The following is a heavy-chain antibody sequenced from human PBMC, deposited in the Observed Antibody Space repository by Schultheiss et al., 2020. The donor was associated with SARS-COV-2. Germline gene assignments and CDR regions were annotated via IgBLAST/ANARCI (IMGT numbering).Heavy chain of an antibody. Sequence: SETLSLTCTVSGGSISSYYWSWIRQPPGKGLEWIGYIYYSGSTNYNPSLKSRVTISVDRSKNQFSLKLSSVTAADTAVYYCARGGGGYDFWSGYSVDYYDYMDVWGKGTTVTVSS. CDR3: ARGGGGYDFWSGYSVDYYDYMDV. V-gene: IGHV4-59*01. D-gene: IGHD3-3*01. CDR1: GGSISSYY. CDR2: IYYSGST. J-gene: IGHJ6*03.